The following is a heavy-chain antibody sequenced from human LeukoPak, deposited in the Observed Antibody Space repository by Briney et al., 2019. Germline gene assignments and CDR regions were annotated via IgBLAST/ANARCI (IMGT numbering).Heavy chain of an antibody. CDR1: GGSISSYY. CDR3: ARNPGGSYYCYGMDV. J-gene: IGHJ6*02. CDR2: IYYSGST. Sequence: SETLSLTCTVSGGSISSYYWSWIRQPPGKGLEWIGYIYYSGSTHYNPSLKSRVTISVDTSKNQFSLKLSSVTAADTAVYYCARNPGGSYYCYGMDVWGQGTTVTVSS. D-gene: IGHD3-16*01. V-gene: IGHV4-59*01.